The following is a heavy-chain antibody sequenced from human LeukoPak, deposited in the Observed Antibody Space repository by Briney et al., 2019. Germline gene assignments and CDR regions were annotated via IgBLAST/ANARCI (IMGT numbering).Heavy chain of an antibody. CDR3: ARGGFNSRVPWRVAYNWFDP. V-gene: IGHV4-34*01. Sequence: PSETMSLTCAVSGVSISSGGYYWSWVRQPPGKGLEWIGEINHSGSTNYNPSLKSRVTISVDTSKNQFSLKLSSVTAADTAVYYCARGGFNSRVPWRVAYNWFDPWGQGTLVTVSS. CDR2: INHSGST. CDR1: GVSISSGGYY. D-gene: IGHD4-23*01. J-gene: IGHJ5*02.